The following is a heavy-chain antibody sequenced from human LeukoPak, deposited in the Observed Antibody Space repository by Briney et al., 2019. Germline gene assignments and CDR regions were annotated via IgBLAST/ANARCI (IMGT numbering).Heavy chain of an antibody. CDR3: ARRSLWFGELSLYYFDY. CDR2: IYYSGST. J-gene: IGHJ4*02. CDR1: GGSISSSGYY. V-gene: IGHV4-39*01. D-gene: IGHD3-10*01. Sequence: PSETLSLTCTVSGGSISSSGYYWGWIRQPPGKGLEWIGSIYYSGSTYYNPSLKSRVTISVDTSKNQFSLKLSSVTAADTSVYYCARRSLWFGELSLYYFDYWGQGTLVTVFS.